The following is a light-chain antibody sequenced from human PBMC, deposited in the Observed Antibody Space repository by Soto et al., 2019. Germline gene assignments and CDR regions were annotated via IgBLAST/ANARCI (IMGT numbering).Light chain of an antibody. V-gene: IGLV2-14*01. CDR1: ISDIGAYDY. Sequence: QCLLTQPACLSGSRGQSITISCTGTISDIGAYDYVSWFQQHPGKAPKLMISEVNNRPSGVSNRFSGSKSGNTAYLTISGLQVEDEAEYFCLSFTTTSTHVFGTGTKVTVL. CDR3: LSFTTTSTHV. J-gene: IGLJ1*01. CDR2: EVN.